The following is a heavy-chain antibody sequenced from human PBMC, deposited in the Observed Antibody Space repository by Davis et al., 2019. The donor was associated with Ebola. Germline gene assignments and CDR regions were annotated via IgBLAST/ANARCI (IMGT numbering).Heavy chain of an antibody. CDR1: GYTFTSYG. Sequence: ASVKVSCKASGYTFTSYGISWVRQAPGQGLEWMGWISAYNGNTNYAQKLQGRVTMTTDTSTSTAYMELRSQRSDDTAVYYCASRASGWYGWEMDVWGQGTTVTVSS. V-gene: IGHV1-18*01. D-gene: IGHD6-19*01. CDR3: ASRASGWYGWEMDV. CDR2: ISAYNGNT. J-gene: IGHJ6*02.